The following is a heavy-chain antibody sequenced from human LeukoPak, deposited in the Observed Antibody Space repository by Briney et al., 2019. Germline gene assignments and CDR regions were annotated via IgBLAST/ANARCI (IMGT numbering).Heavy chain of an antibody. J-gene: IGHJ3*02. CDR2: INNSGGST. V-gene: IGHV3-23*01. Sequence: GGSLRLSCAASGFTFSSYAMNWVRQAPGKGLAWVSGINNSGGSTYYADSVKGRFTISRDNSKNTLYLQMNSLRVDDTAVYYCARGSCSNIRCHDAFDIWGQGTMVTVSS. CDR1: GFTFSSYA. D-gene: IGHD2-2*01. CDR3: ARGSCSNIRCHDAFDI.